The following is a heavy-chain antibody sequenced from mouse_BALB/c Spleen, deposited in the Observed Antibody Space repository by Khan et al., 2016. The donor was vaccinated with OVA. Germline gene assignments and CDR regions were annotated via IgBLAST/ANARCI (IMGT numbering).Heavy chain of an antibody. D-gene: IGHD2-1*01. Sequence: EVELVESGGGLVQPGGSRKLSCAASGFTFSSFGMHWVRQAPKKGLEWVAYMSSGSSTIYYVDTVKGRFTISRDNPKNTLFLQMTSLRSEDTAMYHCVRSGGNFHWYFDVWGAGTSVTVSS. V-gene: IGHV5-17*02. J-gene: IGHJ1*01. CDR3: VRSGGNFHWYFDV. CDR1: GFTFSSFG. CDR2: MSSGSSTI.